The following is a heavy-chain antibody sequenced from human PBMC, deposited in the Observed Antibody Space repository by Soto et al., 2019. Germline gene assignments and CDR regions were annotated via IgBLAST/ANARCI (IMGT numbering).Heavy chain of an antibody. D-gene: IGHD3-10*01. CDR3: TRSPFFTMVRGYYMDV. Sequence: QVQLPESGPGLVKPSETLSLTCTVSGGSISSYYWSWIRQPPGKGLEWIGYIYYSGSTNYNPSLKSRVTISVDTSKNQFSLKLSSVTAADTAVYYCTRSPFFTMVRGYYMDVWGKGTTVTVSS. J-gene: IGHJ6*03. CDR2: IYYSGST. CDR1: GGSISSYY. V-gene: IGHV4-59*01.